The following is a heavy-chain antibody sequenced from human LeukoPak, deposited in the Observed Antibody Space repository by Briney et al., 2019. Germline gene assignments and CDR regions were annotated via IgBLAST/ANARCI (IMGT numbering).Heavy chain of an antibody. Sequence: GGSLRLSCAASGFTFSSYAMSWVRQAPGKGLEWVSAISGSGGCTYYADSVKGRFTISRDNSKNTLYLQMNSLRAEDTAVYYCAKAHIFYDSSGYYYDYWGQGTLVTVSS. CDR1: GFTFSSYA. CDR3: AKAHIFYDSSGYYYDY. CDR2: ISGSGGCT. D-gene: IGHD3-22*01. J-gene: IGHJ4*02. V-gene: IGHV3-23*01.